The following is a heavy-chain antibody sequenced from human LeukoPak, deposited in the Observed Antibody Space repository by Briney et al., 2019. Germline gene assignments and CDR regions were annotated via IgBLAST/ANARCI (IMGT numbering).Heavy chain of an antibody. J-gene: IGHJ4*02. V-gene: IGHV3-48*04. Sequence: QTGGSLRLSCAASGFTFSNYNMNWVRQAPGKGLEWVSYISGSGSTIYYADSVKGRFTISRDNAKNSLYLQMNSLRAEDTAVYYCARDRSTVTTWVDYWGQGTLVTVSS. CDR2: ISGSGSTI. CDR3: ARDRSTVTTWVDY. CDR1: GFTFSNYN. D-gene: IGHD4-17*01.